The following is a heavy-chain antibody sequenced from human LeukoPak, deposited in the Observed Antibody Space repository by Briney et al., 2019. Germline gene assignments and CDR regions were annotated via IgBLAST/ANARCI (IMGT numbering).Heavy chain of an antibody. Sequence: SETLSLTCTVSGYSISTGYYWGWLRQPPGKGLEWIGSIYHSGSTYYNPSLKSRVTISVDTSKNQFSLKLSSVTAADPAVYYCARVLGYYYGSGSPYYFDYWGQGTLVTVSS. CDR2: IYHSGST. CDR3: ARVLGYYYGSGSPYYFDY. V-gene: IGHV4-38-2*02. CDR1: GYSISTGYY. J-gene: IGHJ4*02. D-gene: IGHD3-10*01.